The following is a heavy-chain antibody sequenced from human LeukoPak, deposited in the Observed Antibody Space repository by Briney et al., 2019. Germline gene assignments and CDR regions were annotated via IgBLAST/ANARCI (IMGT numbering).Heavy chain of an antibody. CDR1: GYNFIVYY. V-gene: IGHV1-2*02. Sequence: ASVKVSCMTSGYNFIVYYMHWVRQAPGQGLEWMVWINPDSSSTSTAQKFQGRIITTRDTSISIEQMEVSLMTSDDAANYYCARADRLVGSPYLIGTWGQGTLVTVSS. J-gene: IGHJ4*02. D-gene: IGHD1-26*01. CDR2: INPDSSST. CDR3: ARADRLVGSPYLIGT.